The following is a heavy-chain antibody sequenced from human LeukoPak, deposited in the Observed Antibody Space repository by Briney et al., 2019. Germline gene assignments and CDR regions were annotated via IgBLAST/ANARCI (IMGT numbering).Heavy chain of an antibody. CDR2: INSDRSST. CDR3: ASSRGSFDY. Sequence: PGGSLRLSCAASGFILKNYWMHWVRQAPGKGLVWVSRINSDRSSTSYADSVKGRFTISRDNAKNTLYLQMNSLRVEDTAVYYCASSRGSFDYWGQGTLVTVSS. D-gene: IGHD2-15*01. CDR1: GFILKNYW. V-gene: IGHV3-74*01. J-gene: IGHJ4*02.